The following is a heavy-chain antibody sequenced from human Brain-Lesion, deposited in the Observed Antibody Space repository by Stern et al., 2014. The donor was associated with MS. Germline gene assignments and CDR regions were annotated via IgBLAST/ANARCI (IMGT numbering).Heavy chain of an antibody. CDR2: INPKSGGT. V-gene: IGHV1-2*02. D-gene: IGHD3-22*01. CDR3: ATYYYDSTGYNDF. Sequence: VQLVQSGAEVKKPGASVKVSCKASGYTFTGYYMHWVRQAPGQGLEWMGWINPKSGGTNYAQKFQGRVTMTRDTSIHTAYMELSRLRSDDTAVYYGATYYYDSTGYNDFWGQGTLVTVSS. J-gene: IGHJ4*02. CDR1: GYTFTGYY.